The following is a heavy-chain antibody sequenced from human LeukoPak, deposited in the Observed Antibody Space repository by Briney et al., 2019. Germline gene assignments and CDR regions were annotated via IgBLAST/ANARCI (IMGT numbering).Heavy chain of an antibody. CDR3: ARPYCSSTSCYHLGFDY. D-gene: IGHD2-2*01. CDR2: INPSGGST. V-gene: IGHV1-46*01. J-gene: IGHJ4*02. CDR1: GYTFTSYY. Sequence: ASVKVSCKASGYTFTSYYMHWVRQAPGQGLERMGIINPSGGSTSYAQKFQGRVTMTRDTSTSTVYMELSSLRSEDTAVYYCARPYCSSTSCYHLGFDYWGQGTLVTVSS.